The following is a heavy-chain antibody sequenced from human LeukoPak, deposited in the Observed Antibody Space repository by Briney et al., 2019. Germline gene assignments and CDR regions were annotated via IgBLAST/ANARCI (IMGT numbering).Heavy chain of an antibody. CDR3: ARLGDYREY. V-gene: IGHV4-38-2*01. Sequence: SETLSLTCALSGYSLSSGYSWGWIPQPPGKGLEWIGSIYHIGNTYYNPSLTSRVTLSVATSTNHFSPKSSSVIPPLPSLMYSARLGDYREYWGQGTLVTVSS. D-gene: IGHD4-17*01. CDR1: GYSLSSGYS. CDR2: IYHIGNT. J-gene: IGHJ4*02.